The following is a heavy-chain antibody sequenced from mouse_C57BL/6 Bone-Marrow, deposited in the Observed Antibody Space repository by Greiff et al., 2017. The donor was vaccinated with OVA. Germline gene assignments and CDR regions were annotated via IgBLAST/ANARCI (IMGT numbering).Heavy chain of an antibody. J-gene: IGHJ1*03. CDR1: GFSLTSYA. V-gene: IGHV2-9-1*01. D-gene: IGHD1-1*01. CDR3: ARRDGSSYGGYFDV. Sequence: VKLEESGPGLVAPSQSLSITCTVSGFSLTSYAISWVRQPPGKGLEWLGVIWTGGGTNYNSALKSRLSISKDNSKSQVFLKMNSLQTDDTARYYCARRDGSSYGGYFDVWGTGTTVTVSS. CDR2: IWTGGGT.